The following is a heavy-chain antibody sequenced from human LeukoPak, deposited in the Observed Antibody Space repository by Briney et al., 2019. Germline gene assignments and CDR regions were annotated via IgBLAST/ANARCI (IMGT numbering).Heavy chain of an antibody. CDR3: ARDPLTVVQPEYYYYYYMDV. Sequence: ASVKVSCTASGYTFTSYYMHWVRQAPGQGLEWMGIINPSGGSTSYAQKFQGRVTMTRDTSTSTVYMELSSLRSEDTAVYYCARDPLTVVQPEYYYYYYMDVWGKGTTVTVSS. D-gene: IGHD4-23*01. CDR2: INPSGGST. J-gene: IGHJ6*03. V-gene: IGHV1-46*01. CDR1: GYTFTSYY.